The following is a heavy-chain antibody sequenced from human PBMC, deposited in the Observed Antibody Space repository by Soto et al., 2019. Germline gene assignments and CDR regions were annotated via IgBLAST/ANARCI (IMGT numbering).Heavy chain of an antibody. J-gene: IGHJ4*02. CDR2: IIPILGIA. CDR1: GGTFSSYT. Sequence: SVKVSCKASGGTFSSYTISWVRQAPGQRLEWMKRIIPILGIANYAQKLQSRVTITADKSTSTSYMELSSFSFEDTAVYYCARAHLYDPIDYWGQGTLVTSPQ. D-gene: IGHD3-16*01. V-gene: IGHV1-69*02. CDR3: ARAHLYDPIDY.